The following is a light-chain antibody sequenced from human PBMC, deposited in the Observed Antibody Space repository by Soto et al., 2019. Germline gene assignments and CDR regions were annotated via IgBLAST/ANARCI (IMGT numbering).Light chain of an antibody. CDR2: AAT. Sequence: DIQMTQSPAHVSASVGDRASTTCRASQDIRSWLAWYQQRPGQAPKLLMYAATILQSGVPSRFSGSGSGTDFTLTISNLQPADFASYFCQQSNSFPMTFGGGTKVDIK. V-gene: IGKV1-12*01. CDR3: QQSNSFPMT. J-gene: IGKJ4*01. CDR1: QDIRSW.